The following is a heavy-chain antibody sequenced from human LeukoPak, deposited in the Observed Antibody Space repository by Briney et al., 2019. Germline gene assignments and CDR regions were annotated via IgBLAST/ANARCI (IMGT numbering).Heavy chain of an antibody. J-gene: IGHJ4*02. CDR2: IKQDGSDK. Sequence: GGALRLSCEASGFTFSTYWMSWVGQAPGKGGEWVANIKQDGSDKYYVDSVKGRFTISRDNAKNSLYLQMNSLRAEDTAMYYCARDSAGNDYWGQGTLVTVSS. V-gene: IGHV3-7*01. D-gene: IGHD6-13*01. CDR3: ARDSAGNDY. CDR1: GFTFSTYW.